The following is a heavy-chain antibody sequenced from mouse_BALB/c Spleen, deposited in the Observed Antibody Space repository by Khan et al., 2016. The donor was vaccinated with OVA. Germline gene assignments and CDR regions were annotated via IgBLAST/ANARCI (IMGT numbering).Heavy chain of an antibody. CDR3: ATSYFYGYYFDY. J-gene: IGHJ2*01. D-gene: IGHD1-1*01. CDR2: ISGDSNTI. Sequence: EVQLVESGGGLVQPGGSRKLSCAASGFTFNSYGMHWIRQAPGKGLEWVAYISGDSNTIHYADTVKGRFTISRDNPKNTLFLQMTSLMSEDTAMYYCATSYFYGYYFDYWGPGTTLTVS. CDR1: GFTFNSYG. V-gene: IGHV5-17*02.